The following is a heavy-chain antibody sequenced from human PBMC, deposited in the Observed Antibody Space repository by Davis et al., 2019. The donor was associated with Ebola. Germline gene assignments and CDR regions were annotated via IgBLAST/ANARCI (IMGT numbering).Heavy chain of an antibody. D-gene: IGHD4-23*01. CDR2: IKQDGSEK. J-gene: IGHJ4*02. V-gene: IGHV3-7*01. CDR3: ARGPSTGNSFTY. Sequence: PGGSLRLSCAASGFTFSSYWMSWVRQAPGKGLEWVANIKQDGSEKYYVDSVKGRFTISRDNDKNSLSLQMNGLRAEDTAVYYCARGPSTGNSFTYWGQGTLVTASS. CDR1: GFTFSSYW.